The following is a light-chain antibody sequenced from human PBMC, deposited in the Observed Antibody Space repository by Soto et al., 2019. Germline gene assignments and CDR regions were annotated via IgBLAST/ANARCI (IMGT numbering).Light chain of an antibody. CDR3: QQYDSYSLT. V-gene: IGKV1-5*03. Sequence: DIQVTQSPSTLSASLGDRVTITCRASQSISSWLAWYQQKPGKAPKLLIYKASSLESGVTSRFSGSGSGTEFTLTITSLQPDDFATYYCQQYDSYSLTFGGGTRVEIK. J-gene: IGKJ4*01. CDR2: KAS. CDR1: QSISSW.